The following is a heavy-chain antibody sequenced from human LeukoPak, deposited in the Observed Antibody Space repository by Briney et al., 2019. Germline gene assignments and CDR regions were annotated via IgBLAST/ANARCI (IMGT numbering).Heavy chain of an antibody. CDR1: GGTISSYY. CDR2: IYYSGST. J-gene: IGHJ4*02. Sequence: SETLSLTCTVSGGTISSYYWSWIRQPPGKGLEWIGYIYYSGSTNYNPSLKSRVTISVDTSKNQFSLKLSSVTAADTAVYYCARAPRDGYNDYWGQGTLVTVSS. CDR3: ARAPRDGYNDY. D-gene: IGHD5-24*01. V-gene: IGHV4-59*01.